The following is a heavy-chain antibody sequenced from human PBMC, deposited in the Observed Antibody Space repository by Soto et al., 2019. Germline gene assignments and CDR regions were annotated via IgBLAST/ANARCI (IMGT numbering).Heavy chain of an antibody. V-gene: IGHV3-23*01. CDR2: ISGSGGNT. CDR3: AKGGVDIVATIDFNFDY. J-gene: IGHJ4*02. CDR1: GFSFSKYA. Sequence: PVWSLRLSCAASGFSFSKYAMSWVRQAPGKGLEWVSTISGSGGNTDYADSVKGRFTISRDNSKNTLYLQMNSLRAEDTAVYYCAKGGVDIVATIDFNFDYWGQGTLVTGSS. D-gene: IGHD5-12*01.